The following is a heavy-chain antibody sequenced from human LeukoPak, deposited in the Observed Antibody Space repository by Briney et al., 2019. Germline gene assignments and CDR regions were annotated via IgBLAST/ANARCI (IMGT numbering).Heavy chain of an antibody. Sequence: PSETLSLTCAVYGGSFSGYYWSWIRQPPGKGLEWIGEINHSGSTNYNPSLKSRVTISVDTSKNQFSLKLSSVTAADTAVYYCARSNRWPYGYFDYWGQGTLVTVSS. CDR2: INHSGST. CDR1: GGSFSGYY. J-gene: IGHJ4*02. D-gene: IGHD4-17*01. CDR3: ARSNRWPYGYFDY. V-gene: IGHV4-34*01.